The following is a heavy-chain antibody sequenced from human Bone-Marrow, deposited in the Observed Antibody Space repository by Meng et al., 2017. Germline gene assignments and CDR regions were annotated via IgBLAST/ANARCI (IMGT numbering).Heavy chain of an antibody. CDR3: ARDLQYYYDSSGYDY. D-gene: IGHD3-22*01. CDR2: IWYDGSNK. V-gene: IGHV3-33*01. CDR1: GFTFRSYG. J-gene: IGHJ4*02. Sequence: GESLKISCAASGFTFRSYGMHWVRQAPGKGLEWVAVIWYDGSNKYYADSVKGRFTISRDNSKNTLYLQMNSLRAEDTAVYYCARDLQYYYDSSGYDYWGRGTLVTVSS.